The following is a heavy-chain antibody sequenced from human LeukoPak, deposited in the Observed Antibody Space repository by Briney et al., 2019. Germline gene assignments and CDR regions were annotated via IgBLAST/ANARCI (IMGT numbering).Heavy chain of an antibody. V-gene: IGHV2-5*02. J-gene: IGHJ5*02. D-gene: IGHD3-22*01. Sequence: SGPTLVKPTQTLTLTCTFSGFSLSTSGVGVGWIRQPPGKALEWLALFYWDDDKRYTPSLKSRLTITKDTSQNQVVLTMTNMDPVDTATYYCAHGHLYYDDSGYYLRWFDPWGQGTLVTVSS. CDR1: GFSLSTSGVG. CDR3: AHGHLYYDDSGYYLRWFDP. CDR2: FYWDDDK.